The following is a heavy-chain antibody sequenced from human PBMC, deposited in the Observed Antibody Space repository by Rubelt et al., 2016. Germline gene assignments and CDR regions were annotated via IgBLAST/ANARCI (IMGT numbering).Heavy chain of an antibody. D-gene: IGHD2/OR15-2a*01. J-gene: IGHJ4*02. V-gene: IGHV4-31*03. Sequence: QVQLQESGPGLVKPSQTLSLTCTVSGGSISSGGYYWSWIRQHPGKGLEWIGCIYYSGSTYYNPSLKRRVTISVDTSKNQFSLKLSSGTAADTAVYYCARDSGSRIFDYWGQGTLVTVSS. CDR2: IYYSGST. CDR1: GGSISSGGYY. CDR3: ARDSGSRIFDY.